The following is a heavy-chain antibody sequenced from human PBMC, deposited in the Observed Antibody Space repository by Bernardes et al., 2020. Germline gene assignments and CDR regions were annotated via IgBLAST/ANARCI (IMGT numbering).Heavy chain of an antibody. J-gene: IGHJ3*02. CDR2: ISYDGSNK. D-gene: IGHD2-2*01. CDR3: ARGDCSSTSCYSFDI. Sequence: GSLRLSCAASGFTFSNYAMHWVRQAPGKGLEWVAVISYDGSNKLYADSVKGRFTISRDKSKNTLFVQMNSLRADDTAVYYCARGDCSSTSCYSFDIWGQGTMVTVSS. CDR1: GFTFSNYA. V-gene: IGHV3-30*01.